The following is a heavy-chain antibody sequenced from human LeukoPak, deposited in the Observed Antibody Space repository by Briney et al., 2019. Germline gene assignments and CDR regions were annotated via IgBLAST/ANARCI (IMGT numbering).Heavy chain of an antibody. Sequence: GGSLRLSCAASGFTFSSYAMSGVRQAPGKGLEWVSVISGSGGSTYYADSVKGRFTISRDNSKNTLYLQMNSLRAEDTAVYYCAKGGRSGWYRFDYWGQGTLVTVSS. CDR2: ISGSGGST. V-gene: IGHV3-23*01. CDR3: AKGGRSGWYRFDY. J-gene: IGHJ4*02. CDR1: GFTFSSYA. D-gene: IGHD6-19*01.